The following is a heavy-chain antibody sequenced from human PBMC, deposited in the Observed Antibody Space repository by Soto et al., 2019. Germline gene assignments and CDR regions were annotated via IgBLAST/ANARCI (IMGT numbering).Heavy chain of an antibody. CDR1: GGTFSSYS. J-gene: IGHJ6*02. Sequence: QVQLVQSGAEVKKPGSSVKVSCKASGGTFSSYSINWVRQAPGQGLEWMGGIIPFFGTTSYAQKLQGRVTITADASTSTVYMELSSLTSEDTALYYCSTSVYCTFTTCYYYYGLDVWGQGTTVTVSS. D-gene: IGHD2-8*01. CDR2: IIPFFGTT. V-gene: IGHV1-69*01. CDR3: STSVYCTFTTCYYYYGLDV.